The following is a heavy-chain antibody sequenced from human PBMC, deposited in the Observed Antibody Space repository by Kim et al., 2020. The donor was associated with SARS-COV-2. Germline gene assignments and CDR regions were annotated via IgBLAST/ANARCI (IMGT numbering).Heavy chain of an antibody. CDR3: ARGIRMVIEYYFDY. V-gene: IGHV4-59*01. D-gene: IGHD5-18*01. Sequence: SETLSLTCTVSGGSISSYYWSWIRQPPGKGLEWIGYIYYSGSTNYNPSLKSRVTISVDTSKNQFSLRLSSVTAADTAVYYCARGIRMVIEYYFDYWGQGTLVTVSS. CDR1: GGSISSYY. J-gene: IGHJ4*02. CDR2: IYYSGST.